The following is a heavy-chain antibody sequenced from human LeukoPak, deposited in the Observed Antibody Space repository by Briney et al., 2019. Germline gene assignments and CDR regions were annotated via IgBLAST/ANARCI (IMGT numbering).Heavy chain of an antibody. D-gene: IGHD6-19*01. V-gene: IGHV4-39*01. J-gene: IGHJ4*02. CDR3: ARGSSGWSYYFDY. CDR2: IYYSGST. CDR1: GGSISSSSYY. Sequence: SETLSLTCTVSGGSISSSSYYWGWIRQPPGKGLERIGSIYYSGSTYYNPSLKSRVTISVDTSKNQFSLKLSSVTAADTAVYYCARGSSGWSYYFDYWGQGTLVTVSS.